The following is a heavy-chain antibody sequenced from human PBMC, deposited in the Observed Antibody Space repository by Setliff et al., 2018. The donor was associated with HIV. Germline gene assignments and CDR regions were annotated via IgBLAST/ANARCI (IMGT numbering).Heavy chain of an antibody. Sequence: SVKVSCKASGDTFSSYAITWVRQAPGQGLEWMGGVVPTIHEATYAQKFQGRVTITADESATTVYMEMSGLRSEDTAVYYCARDGLLEAGIRFDYWGQGTLVTVSS. J-gene: IGHJ4*02. CDR1: GDTFSSYA. D-gene: IGHD6-19*01. CDR2: VVPTIHEA. V-gene: IGHV1-69*13. CDR3: ARDGLLEAGIRFDY.